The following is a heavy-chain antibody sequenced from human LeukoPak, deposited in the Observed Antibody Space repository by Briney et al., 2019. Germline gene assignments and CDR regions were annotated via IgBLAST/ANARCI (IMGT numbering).Heavy chain of an antibody. CDR2: ISSSSSYT. Sequence: GASLRLSCAASGFTFSDYYMSWIRQAPGKWLEWDSYISSSSSYTNYADSVKGRFTISRDNAKNSLYLQMNSLRAEDTAVYYCARDHYYGSGSQNWFDPWGQGTLVTVSS. CDR1: GFTFSDYY. J-gene: IGHJ5*02. D-gene: IGHD3-10*01. V-gene: IGHV3-11*06. CDR3: ARDHYYGSGSQNWFDP.